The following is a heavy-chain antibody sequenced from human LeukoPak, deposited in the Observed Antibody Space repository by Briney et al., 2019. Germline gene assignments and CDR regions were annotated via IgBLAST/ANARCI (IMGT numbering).Heavy chain of an antibody. Sequence: GASVKVSCKASGYTFTCYGISWVRQAPGQGLEWMGWISAYNGNTNYAQKLQGRVTMTTDTSTSTAYMELRSLRSDDTAVYYCARATMVQGVITPPFDYWGQGTLVTVSS. J-gene: IGHJ4*02. CDR1: GYTFTCYG. V-gene: IGHV1-18*01. D-gene: IGHD3-10*01. CDR3: ARATMVQGVITPPFDY. CDR2: ISAYNGNT.